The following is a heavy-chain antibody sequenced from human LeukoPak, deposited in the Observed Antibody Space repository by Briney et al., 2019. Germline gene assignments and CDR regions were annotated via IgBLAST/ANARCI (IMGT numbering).Heavy chain of an antibody. CDR3: ARVRSSTMVRGVTYHYGMDV. Sequence: PGGSLRLSCAASGFTFSSYSMNWVRQAPGKGLDWVSSISSSSSYIYYADSVKGRFTISRDNAKNSLYLQMNSLRAEDTAVYYCARVRSSTMVRGVTYHYGMDVWGQGTTVTVSS. V-gene: IGHV3-21*01. CDR2: ISSSSSYI. D-gene: IGHD3-10*01. J-gene: IGHJ6*02. CDR1: GFTFSSYS.